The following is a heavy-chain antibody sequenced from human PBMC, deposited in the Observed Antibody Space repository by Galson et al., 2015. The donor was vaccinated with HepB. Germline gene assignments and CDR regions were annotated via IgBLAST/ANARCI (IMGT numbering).Heavy chain of an antibody. CDR3: AKDSWGSSHPGFYLTDY. J-gene: IGHJ4*02. CDR1: GFTFASYV. CDR2: ISDSGSVV. Sequence: SLRLSCAASGFTFASYVMTWVRQAPGKGLEWVSSISDSGSVVDHVDSVKGRFITSRDNSKNTLYLQMNSLRVEDTAIYYCAKDSWGSSHPGFYLTDYWGQGTLVTVSS. D-gene: IGHD3-16*01. V-gene: IGHV3-23*01.